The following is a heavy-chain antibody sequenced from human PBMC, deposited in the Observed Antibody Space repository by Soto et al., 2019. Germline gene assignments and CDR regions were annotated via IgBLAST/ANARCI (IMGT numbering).Heavy chain of an antibody. J-gene: IGHJ6*02. D-gene: IGHD2-2*01. CDR2: IDPSDSYT. CDR1: GYSFTSYW. V-gene: IGHV5-10-1*01. CDR3: ARKGVVVPAAEDYYYGMDV. Sequence: PGESLKSSCXGSGYSFTSYWISWVRQMPGKGLEWMGRIDPSDSYTNYSPSFQGHVTISADKSISTAYLQWSSLKASDTAMYYCARKGVVVPAAEDYYYGMDVWGQGTTVTVSS.